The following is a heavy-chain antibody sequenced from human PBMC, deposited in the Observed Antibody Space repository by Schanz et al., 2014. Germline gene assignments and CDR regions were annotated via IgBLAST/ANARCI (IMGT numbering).Heavy chain of an antibody. J-gene: IGHJ6*03. CDR1: GFTFDPYA. CDR3: ARPSDSSWYMDV. Sequence: QVQLVESGGGVVQPGGSLRLSCAASGFTFDPYAMHWLRQSPGKGLEWVSGISDNGISTYYADSVKGRFSISRDNAKNSLYLQMNSLRAEDTAVYYCARPSDSSWYMDVWGKGTTVTVSS. V-gene: IGHV3-NL1*01. CDR2: ISDNGIST. D-gene: IGHD2-21*02.